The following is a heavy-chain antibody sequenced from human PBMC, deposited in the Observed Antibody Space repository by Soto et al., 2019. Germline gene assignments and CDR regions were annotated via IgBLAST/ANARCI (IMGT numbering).Heavy chain of an antibody. CDR2: INHSGST. Sequence: PSETLSLTCAVYGGSFSGYYWSWIRQPPGKGLEWIGEINHSGSTNYNPSLKSRVTISVDTSKNQFSLKLSSVTAADTAVYYCARHRITMVRGVIINPSASLAFDIWGQGTMVTVSS. V-gene: IGHV4-34*01. J-gene: IGHJ3*02. D-gene: IGHD3-10*01. CDR3: ARHRITMVRGVIINPSASLAFDI. CDR1: GGSFSGYY.